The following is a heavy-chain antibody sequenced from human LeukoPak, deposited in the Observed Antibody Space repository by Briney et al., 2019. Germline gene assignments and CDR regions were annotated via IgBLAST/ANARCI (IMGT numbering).Heavy chain of an antibody. Sequence: SSETLSLTCTVSGGSISSYDWSWIRQPAGKGLEWIGRIYTSGSINYNPSLKSRVTISVDTSKNQFSLKLSSVTAADTAVYYCARGSPRRANDYWGQGTLVTVSS. CDR2: IYTSGSI. CDR1: GGSISSYD. J-gene: IGHJ4*02. V-gene: IGHV4-4*07. CDR3: ARGSPRRANDY.